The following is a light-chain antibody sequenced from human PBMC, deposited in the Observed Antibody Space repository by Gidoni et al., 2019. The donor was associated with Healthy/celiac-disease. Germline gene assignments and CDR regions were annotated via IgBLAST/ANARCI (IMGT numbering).Light chain of an antibody. CDR3: QQSYSTPPGGT. CDR1: QSISSY. V-gene: IGKV1-39*01. CDR2: ATS. Sequence: DIQMTQSPSSLTASVGDRVTITCRASQSISSYLNWYQQKPGKAPKLMIYATSSLQSGVPSRLSGSGSGTDFTLTISSLQPEDFATYYCQQSYSTPPGGTFGQGTKVEIK. J-gene: IGKJ1*01.